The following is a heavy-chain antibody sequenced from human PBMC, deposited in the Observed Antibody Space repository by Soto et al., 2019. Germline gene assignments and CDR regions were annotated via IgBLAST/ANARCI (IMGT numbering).Heavy chain of an antibody. CDR2: IYYSGST. V-gene: IGHV4-39*01. CDR3: ARPGTTVNPGTFDY. D-gene: IGHD4-17*01. J-gene: IGHJ4*02. CDR1: GGSISSSSYY. Sequence: SETLSLTCTVSGGSISSSSYYWGWIRQPPGKGLEWIGSIYYSGSTYYNPSLKSRVTISVDTSKNQFSLKLSSVTAADTAVYYCARPGTTVNPGTFDYWGQGTLVTVSS.